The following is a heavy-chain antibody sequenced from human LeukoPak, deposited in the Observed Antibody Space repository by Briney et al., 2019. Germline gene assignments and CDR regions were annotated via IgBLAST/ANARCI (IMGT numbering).Heavy chain of an antibody. D-gene: IGHD3-22*01. CDR1: GFTFSSYE. V-gene: IGHV3-48*03. CDR3: ARSDHTYYYDSSGYTQPVD. Sequence: GGSLRLSCAASGFTFSSYEINWVRQTPGKALEWLSYIRDSGSTIYYAKSVQGRFTISRDNAKSSVYLQMSSLRVEDTAVYYCARSDHTYYYDSSGYTQPVDWGQGTLVTVSS. CDR2: IRDSGSTI. J-gene: IGHJ4*02.